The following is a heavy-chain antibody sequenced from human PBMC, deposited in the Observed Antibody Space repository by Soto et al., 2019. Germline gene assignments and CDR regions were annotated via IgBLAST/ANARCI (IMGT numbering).Heavy chain of an antibody. D-gene: IGHD1-26*01. CDR2: IRNKANSYTT. Sequence: GGSLRLSCASSVFTFSDHYMDCVRQAPGKGLEWVGRIRNKANSYTTEYAASVKGRFTISRDDSKNSLYLQMNSLKTEDTAVYYCARVYSGSHQAYECWGQGALVSVS. CDR3: ARVYSGSHQAYEC. V-gene: IGHV3-72*01. J-gene: IGHJ4*02. CDR1: VFTFSDHY.